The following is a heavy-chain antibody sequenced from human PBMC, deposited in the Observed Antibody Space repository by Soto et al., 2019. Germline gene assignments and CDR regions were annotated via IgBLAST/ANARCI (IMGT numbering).Heavy chain of an antibody. D-gene: IGHD1-26*01. CDR3: ARGAPVGVFGYYGMDV. CDR1: GGTFSSYA. CDR2: IIPIFGTA. J-gene: IGHJ6*02. Sequence: SVKVSCKASGGTFSSYAISWVRQAPGQGLEWMGGIIPIFGTANYAQKFQGRVTITADESTSTAYMELSSLRSEDTTVYYCARGAPVGVFGYYGMDVWGQGTTVTVSS. V-gene: IGHV1-69*13.